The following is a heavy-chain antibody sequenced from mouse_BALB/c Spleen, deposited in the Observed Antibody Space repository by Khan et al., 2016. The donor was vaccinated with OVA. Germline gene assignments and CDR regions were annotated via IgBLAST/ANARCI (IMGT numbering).Heavy chain of an antibody. J-gene: IGHJ4*01. V-gene: IGHV9-3-1*01. CDR2: INTYTGEP. CDR1: GYSFRNFG. Sequence: QIQLVQSGPELKKPGETVKISCKASGYSFRNFGMNWVKEAPGKGLEWMGWINTYTGEPTYADDFKGRFAFSLETSASTAYLQISNLTNEDTATYFCARRPCFSDALAYWGQGTSVTVSS. CDR3: ARRPCFSDALAY.